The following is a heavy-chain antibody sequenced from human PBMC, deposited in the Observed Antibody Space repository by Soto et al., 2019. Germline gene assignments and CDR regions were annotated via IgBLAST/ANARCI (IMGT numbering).Heavy chain of an antibody. CDR1: GYTFTSYG. Sequence: GASVKVSCKASGYTFTSYGISWVRQAPGQGLEWMGWISAYNGNTNYAQKLQGRVTMTTDTSTSTAYMELRSLRSDDTAVYYCARGGYDILTHYYYGMDVWGQGTTVTVSS. V-gene: IGHV1-18*04. CDR3: ARGGYDILTHYYYGMDV. D-gene: IGHD3-9*01. CDR2: ISAYNGNT. J-gene: IGHJ6*02.